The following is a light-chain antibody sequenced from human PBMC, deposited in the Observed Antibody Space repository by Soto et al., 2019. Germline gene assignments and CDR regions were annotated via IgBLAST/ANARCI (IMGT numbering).Light chain of an antibody. V-gene: IGKV3-11*01. J-gene: IGKJ2*01. CDR3: QQRSNWPPGYT. CDR2: DAS. Sequence: EIVLTQSPATLSLSPGERATLSCRASQSVSSYLAWYQQKPGQAPRLLIYDASNRATGIPARFSGSGSGTDFTLTIIRLEPEDFAVYYCQQRSNWPPGYTFGQGTKLEIK. CDR1: QSVSSY.